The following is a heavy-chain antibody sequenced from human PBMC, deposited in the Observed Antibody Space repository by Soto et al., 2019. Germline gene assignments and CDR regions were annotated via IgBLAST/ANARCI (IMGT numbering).Heavy chain of an antibody. CDR3: AKGTGGYSSSWSWFDP. Sequence: GGSLRLSCAASGFTFRSYAMSWVRQAPGKGLEWVSAISGSGGSTYYADSVKGRFTISRDNSKNTLYLQMNSLRAEDTAVYYCAKGTGGYSSSWSWFDPWGQGTLVTVSS. D-gene: IGHD6-13*01. CDR1: GFTFRSYA. CDR2: ISGSGGST. V-gene: IGHV3-23*01. J-gene: IGHJ5*02.